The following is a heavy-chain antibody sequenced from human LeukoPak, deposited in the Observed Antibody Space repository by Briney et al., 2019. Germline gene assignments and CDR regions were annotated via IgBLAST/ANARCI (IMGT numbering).Heavy chain of an antibody. D-gene: IGHD3-22*01. CDR2: IKEDGSEK. Sequence: GGSLRLSCAASGFTFSKYWMTWVRQAPGKGLEWLANIKEDGSEKAYVDSVKGRFTISRDNAMNSLFLQMNSLRAEDTAVYYCATGGFYYDSAQVDYWGQGTLVTVSS. J-gene: IGHJ4*02. V-gene: IGHV3-7*05. CDR1: GFTFSKYW. CDR3: ATGGFYYDSAQVDY.